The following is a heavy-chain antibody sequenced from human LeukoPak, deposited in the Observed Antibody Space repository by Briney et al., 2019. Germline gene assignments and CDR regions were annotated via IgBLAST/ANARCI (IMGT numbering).Heavy chain of an antibody. J-gene: IGHJ5*02. V-gene: IGHV1-2*02. CDR1: GYTFTGYY. Sequence: ASVKVSCKASGYTFTGYYMHWVRQAPGQGLEWIGWINPNSGGTNYAQKFQGRVTMTRDTSISTAYMELSRLRSDDTAVYYCAREHSSSWYNWFDPWGQGTLVTVSS. D-gene: IGHD6-13*01. CDR2: INPNSGGT. CDR3: AREHSSSWYNWFDP.